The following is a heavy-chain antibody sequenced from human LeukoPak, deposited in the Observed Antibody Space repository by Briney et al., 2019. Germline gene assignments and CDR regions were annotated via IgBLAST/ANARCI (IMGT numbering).Heavy chain of an antibody. D-gene: IGHD6-19*01. CDR3: ASSSGWIIDY. V-gene: IGHV3-7*01. Sequence: GGSLRLSCVASGFTFSNAWMNWVRQAPGKGLEWVANIKQDGSEKYYVDSVKGRFTISRDNAKNSLFLQMNSLRAEDTAVYYCASSSGWIIDYWGQGTLVTVSS. J-gene: IGHJ4*02. CDR1: GFTFSNAW. CDR2: IKQDGSEK.